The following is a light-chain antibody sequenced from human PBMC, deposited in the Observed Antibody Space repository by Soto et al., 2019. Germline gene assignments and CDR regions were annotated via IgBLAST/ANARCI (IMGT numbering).Light chain of an antibody. Sequence: QSALTQPASVSGSPGQSITISCTGTSSDVGSYNLVSWYQQHPGKAPKLMIYEGSKRPSGVSNRFSGSKSGNTASLTISGLQVEDEADYYCCSYAGSSTVVVFGGGIKLNRP. CDR3: CSYAGSSTVVV. CDR1: SSDVGSYNL. V-gene: IGLV2-23*03. CDR2: EGS. J-gene: IGLJ2*01.